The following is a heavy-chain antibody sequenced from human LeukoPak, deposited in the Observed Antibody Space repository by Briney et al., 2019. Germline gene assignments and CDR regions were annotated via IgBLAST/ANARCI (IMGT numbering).Heavy chain of an antibody. J-gene: IGHJ4*02. V-gene: IGHV4-38-2*02. CDR3: ARVTSRLGVCDY. CDR1: SYPISSGYY. Sequence: SETLSLTCTVSSYPISSGYYWAWIRQPPGKGLEWIGNIYHSGNTYYKPSLKSRVTISVDTSKNQFSLKLSSVTAADTAVYYCARVTSRLGVCDYWGQGTLVTVSS. D-gene: IGHD2-8*01. CDR2: IYHSGNT.